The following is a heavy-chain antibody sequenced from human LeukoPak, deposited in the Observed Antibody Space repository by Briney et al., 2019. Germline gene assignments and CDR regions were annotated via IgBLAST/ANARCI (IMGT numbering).Heavy chain of an antibody. Sequence: GGSLRLSCAASGFTFRSYWMTWVRQYPGKGLEWVANIKQDGSEKYYVDSVKGRFTISRDNAKNSLYLQMNSLRAEDTAVYYCARFGRSELPAAVLGHWGQGILVTVSS. V-gene: IGHV3-7*03. CDR2: IKQDGSEK. D-gene: IGHD2-2*01. CDR1: GFTFRSYW. J-gene: IGHJ5*02. CDR3: ARFGRSELPAAVLGH.